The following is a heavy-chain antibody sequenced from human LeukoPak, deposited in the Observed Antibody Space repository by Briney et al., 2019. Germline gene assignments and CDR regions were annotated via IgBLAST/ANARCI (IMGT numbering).Heavy chain of an antibody. J-gene: IGHJ4*02. CDR3: AIRYSSSWYVFSNKFDY. CDR2: MNPNSGNT. Sequence: ASVKVSCKASGYTFTSYDINWVRQATGQGFECMGWMNPNSGNTGYAQKFQGRVTMTRNTSISTAYMELSSLRSEDTAVYYCAIRYSSSWYVFSNKFDYWGQGTLVTVSS. D-gene: IGHD6-13*01. CDR1: GYTFTSYD. V-gene: IGHV1-8*01.